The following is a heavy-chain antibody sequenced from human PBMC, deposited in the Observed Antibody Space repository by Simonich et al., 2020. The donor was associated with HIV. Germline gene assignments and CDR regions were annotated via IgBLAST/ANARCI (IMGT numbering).Heavy chain of an antibody. CDR3: ARRGRELILYFDY. Sequence: QVQLQQWGAGLLKPSETLSLTCAVYGGSFSGYYWSWIRQPPGKGLEWIGEINHCGITHNKPAPNSRDTILRNKVKNQVSLKVSSGTAGDTAIYYWARRGRELILYFDYWGQGNLATVSS. J-gene: IGHJ4*02. V-gene: IGHV4-34*04. CDR2: INHCGIT. D-gene: IGHD3-3*01. CDR1: GGSFSGYY.